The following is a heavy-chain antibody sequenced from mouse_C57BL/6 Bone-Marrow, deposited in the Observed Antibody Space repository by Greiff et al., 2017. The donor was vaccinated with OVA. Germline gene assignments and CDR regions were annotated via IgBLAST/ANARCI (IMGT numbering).Heavy chain of an antibody. CDR1: GFSLTSYG. V-gene: IGHV2-2*01. CDR3: ARNGHYSNYEFAY. D-gene: IGHD2-5*01. CDR2: IGSGGST. J-gene: IGHJ3*01. Sequence: QVQLQQSGPGLVQPSQSLSITCTVSGFSLTSYGVHWVRQSPGKGLEWLGVIGSGGSTDYNAAFISRLSISKDNSKSQVFFKMNSLQADDTAIYYCARNGHYSNYEFAYWGQGTLVTVSA.